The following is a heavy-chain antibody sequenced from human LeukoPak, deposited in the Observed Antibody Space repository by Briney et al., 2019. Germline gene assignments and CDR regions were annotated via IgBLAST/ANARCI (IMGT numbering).Heavy chain of an antibody. D-gene: IGHD3-9*01. J-gene: IGHJ4*02. V-gene: IGHV4-34*01. CDR2: INHSGST. Sequence: SETLSLTCAVYGGSFSGYYWSWIRQPPGKGLEWIGEINHSGSTNYNPSLESRVTISVDTSKNQFSLKLSSVTAADTAVYYCARWASRLRYFDWLSRFDYWGQGTLVTVSS. CDR1: GGSFSGYY. CDR3: ARWASRLRYFDWLSRFDY.